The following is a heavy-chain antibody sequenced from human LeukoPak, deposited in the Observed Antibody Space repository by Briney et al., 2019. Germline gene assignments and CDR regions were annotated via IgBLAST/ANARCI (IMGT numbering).Heavy chain of an antibody. D-gene: IGHD3-10*01. CDR1: GGSISSYY. J-gene: IGHJ6*03. CDR2: IYYSGST. Sequence: SETLSLTCTVSGGSISSYYWSWIRQPPGKGLEWIGYIYYSGSTNYNPSLKSRVTISVDTSKNQFSLKLSSVTAADTAVYYCARVYNYGLGSYYYYMDVWGKGTTVTVSS. CDR3: ARVYNYGLGSYYYYMDV. V-gene: IGHV4-59*08.